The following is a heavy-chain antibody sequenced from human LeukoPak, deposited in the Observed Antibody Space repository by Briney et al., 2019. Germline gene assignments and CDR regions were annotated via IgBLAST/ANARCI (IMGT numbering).Heavy chain of an antibody. D-gene: IGHD2-2*01. Sequence: GGSLRLSCAASGFTFSSYGMHWVRQAPGKGLEWVAVISYDGSNKYYADSVKGRFTISRDNSKNTLYLQMNSLRAEDTAVYYCAKDPTYRYYFDYWGQGTLVTVSS. CDR1: GFTFSSYG. CDR3: AKDPTYRYYFDY. CDR2: ISYDGSNK. V-gene: IGHV3-30*18. J-gene: IGHJ4*02.